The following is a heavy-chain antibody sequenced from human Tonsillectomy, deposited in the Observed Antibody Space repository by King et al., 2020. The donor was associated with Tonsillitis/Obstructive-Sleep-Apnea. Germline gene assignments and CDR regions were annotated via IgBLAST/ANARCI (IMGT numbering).Heavy chain of an antibody. CDR1: GYSFTSYW. CDR3: ARPSLNHDFWTYGMDV. Sequence: VQLVESGAEVKKPGESLRISCKGSGYSFTSYWINWVRQMPGKGLEWMGRIDPSDXYTNYSPSFEGHVTISADKSISTAYLQWSSLKASDTAMYYCARPSLNHDFWTYGMDVWGPGTTVTVSS. J-gene: IGHJ6*02. V-gene: IGHV5-10-1*03. CDR2: IDPSDXYT. D-gene: IGHD3-3*01.